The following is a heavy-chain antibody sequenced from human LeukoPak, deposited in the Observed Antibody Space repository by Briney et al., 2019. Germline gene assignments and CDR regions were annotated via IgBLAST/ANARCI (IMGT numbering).Heavy chain of an antibody. D-gene: IGHD2-2*01. CDR3: ARELRGYCSTTSCPPVH. Sequence: GGSLRLSCAASGFTVSNNYMIWVRQAPGKGLEWVSVIYNDGSTFYADSVKGRFTISRDNPKNTLYLQMNSLRAEDTAVYYCARELRGYCSTTSCPPVHWGQGTLVTVSS. V-gene: IGHV3-66*02. CDR2: IYNDGST. CDR1: GFTVSNNY. J-gene: IGHJ4*02.